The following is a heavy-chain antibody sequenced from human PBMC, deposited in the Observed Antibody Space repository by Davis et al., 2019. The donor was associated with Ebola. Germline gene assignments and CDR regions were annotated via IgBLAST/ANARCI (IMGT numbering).Heavy chain of an antibody. CDR1: GFTFSSYA. Sequence: GGSLRLSCAASGFTFSSYAMSWVRQAPGKGLEWVAVISYDGSNKYYADSVKGRFTISRDNSKNTLYLQMNSLRAEDRAVYYCAKGYSYPTLDYYGMDVWGQGTTVTVSS. J-gene: IGHJ6*02. CDR3: AKGYSYPTLDYYGMDV. V-gene: IGHV3-30*18. CDR2: ISYDGSNK. D-gene: IGHD5-18*01.